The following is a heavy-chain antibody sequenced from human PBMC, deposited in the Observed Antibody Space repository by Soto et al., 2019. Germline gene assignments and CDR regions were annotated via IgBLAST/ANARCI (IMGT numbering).Heavy chain of an antibody. J-gene: IGHJ6*02. CDR1: GFTFSTYG. D-gene: IGHD2-2*01. CDR2: ISGSGGST. V-gene: IGHV3-23*01. CDR3: AKTRRYCTTTTCQYFYYDMDV. Sequence: EVQLLESGGGLVQPGGSLRLSCAASGFTFSTYGMSWARQAPGKGLEWVSGISGSGGSTYYADSVKGRFTLSRDHSKNTLYLQMNSLRAEHTAIYYCAKTRRYCTTTTCQYFYYDMDVWGQGTTVIVSS.